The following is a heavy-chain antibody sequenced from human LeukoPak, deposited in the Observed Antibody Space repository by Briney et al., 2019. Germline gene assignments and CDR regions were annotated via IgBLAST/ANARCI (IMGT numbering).Heavy chain of an antibody. CDR3: ATGAAAGYLDY. CDR1: GGTFSSYA. CDR2: IIPIFGTA. J-gene: IGHJ4*02. Sequence: SVKVSCKASGGTFSSYAISWVRQAPGQGLEWMGGIIPIFGTANYAQKFQGRVTITADESTSTAYMELSSLRSEDTAVYYCATGAAAGYLDYWGQGTLATVSS. V-gene: IGHV1-69*01. D-gene: IGHD6-13*01.